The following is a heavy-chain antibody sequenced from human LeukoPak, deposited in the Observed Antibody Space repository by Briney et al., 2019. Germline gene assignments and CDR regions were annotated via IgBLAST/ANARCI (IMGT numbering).Heavy chain of an antibody. CDR2: IHHSGST. V-gene: IGHV4-34*01. D-gene: IGHD5-24*01. Sequence: SETLSLTCAVYGGSFSGNYWSWIRQPPGKGLEWIGEIHHSGSTNYNPSLKSRVTISVDTAKNQFSLKVSSVTAADTAVYYCARSLLLIRQRRDGYNHFWYFDLWGRGTLVTVSS. CDR3: ARSLLLIRQRRDGYNHFWYFDL. J-gene: IGHJ2*01. CDR1: GGSFSGNY.